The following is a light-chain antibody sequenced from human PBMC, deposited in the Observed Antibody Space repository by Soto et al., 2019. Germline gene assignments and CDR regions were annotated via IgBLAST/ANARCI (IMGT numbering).Light chain of an antibody. CDR3: QQSYSTTWT. Sequence: AIQVTQSPSSLSASVGDSVTITCRTSQGIRSALGWYQQKPGKVPKLLIYAASTLRSGVPSRFSGSGSGRDFTLTISRLQTEDFATYSCQQSYSTTWTLGQGTTGEI. CDR1: QGIRSA. V-gene: IGKV1-6*01. J-gene: IGKJ1*01. CDR2: AAS.